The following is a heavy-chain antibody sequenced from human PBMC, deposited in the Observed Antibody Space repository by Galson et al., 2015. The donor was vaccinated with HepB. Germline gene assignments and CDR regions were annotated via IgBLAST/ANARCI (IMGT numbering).Heavy chain of an antibody. V-gene: IGHV1-18*04. CDR3: ARDSIIAVAGTYYYYGMDV. CDR1: GYTFTSYG. J-gene: IGHJ6*02. Sequence: SVKVSCKASGYTFTSYGISWVRQAPGQGLEWMGWISAYNGNTNYAQKLQGRVTMTTDTSTSTAYMELRSLRSDDTAVYYCARDSIIAVAGTYYYYGMDVWGQGTTVTVSS. CDR2: ISAYNGNT. D-gene: IGHD6-19*01.